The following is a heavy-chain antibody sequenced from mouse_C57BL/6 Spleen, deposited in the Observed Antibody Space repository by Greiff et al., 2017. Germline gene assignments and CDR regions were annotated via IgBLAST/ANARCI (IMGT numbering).Heavy chain of an antibody. V-gene: IGHV1-50*01. CDR2: IDPSDSYT. D-gene: IGHD1-1*01. CDR1: GYTFTSYW. Sequence: VQLQQPGAELVKPGASVKLSCKASGYTFTSYWMQWVKQRPGQGLEWIGEIDPSDSYTNYNQKFKGKATLTVDTSSSTAYMQLSSLTSEDSAVYYGARFGTTEDAMDYWGQGTSVTVSS. J-gene: IGHJ4*01. CDR3: ARFGTTEDAMDY.